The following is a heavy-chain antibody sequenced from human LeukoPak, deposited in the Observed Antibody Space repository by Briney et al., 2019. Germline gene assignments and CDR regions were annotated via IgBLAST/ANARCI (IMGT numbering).Heavy chain of an antibody. J-gene: IGHJ4*02. Sequence: SGPTLVKPTQTLTLTCTFSGFSLSTSGVAVGWIRQPPGKALEWLVFIYWNDDKYYSPSLKSRVTITKDTSKNQVVLTMTNMDPVDTATYYCAHTSSRNTFGGFDYWGQGTLVTVSS. CDR3: AHTSSRNTFGGFDY. CDR1: GFSLSTSGVA. D-gene: IGHD1-14*01. V-gene: IGHV2-5*01. CDR2: IYWNDDK.